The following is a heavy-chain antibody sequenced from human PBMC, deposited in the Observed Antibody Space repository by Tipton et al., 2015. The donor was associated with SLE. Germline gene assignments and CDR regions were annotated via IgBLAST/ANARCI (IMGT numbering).Heavy chain of an antibody. Sequence: TLSLTCAVYGGSLSGYYWSWIRQPPGKGLEWIGEINHSGSTTSNPSLKSRVTISVDTSKNQFSLNLTSVTAADTAVYYCARGWTGSGWPFDYWGQGTLVTVSS. J-gene: IGHJ4*02. D-gene: IGHD6-19*01. V-gene: IGHV4-34*01. CDR2: INHSGST. CDR3: ARGWTGSGWPFDY. CDR1: GGSLSGYY.